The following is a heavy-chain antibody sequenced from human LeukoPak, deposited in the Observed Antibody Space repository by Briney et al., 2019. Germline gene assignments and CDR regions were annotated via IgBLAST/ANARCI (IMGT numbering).Heavy chain of an antibody. CDR3: ARGRMYYYDSSGYYA. CDR2: INHSGST. V-gene: IGHV4-34*01. D-gene: IGHD3-22*01. Sequence: PSETLSLTCAVYGGSFSGYYWSWIRQPPGKGLEWIGEINHSGSTNYNPPLKSRVTISVDTSKNQFSLKLSSGTAADTAVYYCARGRMYYYDSSGYYAWGQGTLVTVSS. J-gene: IGHJ4*02. CDR1: GGSFSGYY.